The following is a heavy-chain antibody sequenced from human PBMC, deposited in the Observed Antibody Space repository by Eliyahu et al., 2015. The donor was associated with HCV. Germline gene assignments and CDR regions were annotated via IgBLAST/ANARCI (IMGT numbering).Heavy chain of an antibody. CDR2: ISASGGTT. CDR3: AKRIVAGPNIDN. D-gene: IGHD6-6*01. J-gene: IGHJ4*02. V-gene: IGHV3-23*01. CDR1: GFTFSSYA. Sequence: EVQLLESGGGLVQPGGSLRLSCAASGFTFSSYAMTWVRQAPGRGLEGASGISASGGTTYYADSVKGRFTISRDNSKNTLYLQLNSLRAEDTAVYYCAKRIVAGPNIDNWGQGILVTVSS.